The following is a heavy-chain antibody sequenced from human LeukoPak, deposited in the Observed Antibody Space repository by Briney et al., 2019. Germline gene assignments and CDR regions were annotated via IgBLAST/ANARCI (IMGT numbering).Heavy chain of an antibody. D-gene: IGHD3-10*01. CDR2: IYYSGST. CDR1: GGSMSSYY. V-gene: IGHV4-59*01. CDR3: ARDSGSYYSTDYYFDY. Sequence: KPSETLSLTCTVSGGSMSSYYWNWIRQPPGKGLEWIGYIYYSGSTNYNPSLKSRATISVDPSKNQFSLKLSSVTAADTAVYYCARDSGSYYSTDYYFDYWGQGTLVTVSS. J-gene: IGHJ4*02.